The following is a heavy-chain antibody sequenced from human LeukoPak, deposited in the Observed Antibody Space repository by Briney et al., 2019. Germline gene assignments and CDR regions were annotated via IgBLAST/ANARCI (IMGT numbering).Heavy chain of an antibody. CDR2: IYTSGRT. J-gene: IGHJ3*02. CDR3: ASQTLTDDAFDI. Sequence: SETLSLTCTVSGGSVSSGTYYWNWIRQPAEEGLEWIGRIYTSGRTNYNPSLKSRVTISVDTSKNQFSLKLTSVTAADTAVYYCASQTLTDDAFDIWGQGTMVTVSS. D-gene: IGHD1-20*01. V-gene: IGHV4-61*02. CDR1: GGSVSSGTYY.